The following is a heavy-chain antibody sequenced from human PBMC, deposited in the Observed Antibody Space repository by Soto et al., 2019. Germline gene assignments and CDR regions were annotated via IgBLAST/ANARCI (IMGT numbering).Heavy chain of an antibody. CDR3: ARGRYGDY. D-gene: IGHD1-1*01. J-gene: IGHJ4*02. Sequence: QVHLVQSGAEVKKPGASVKVSCKCSGYTFTSYGITWVRQAPGQGLEWMGWISAHNGNTDYAQKLQGRVTVTRDTSTSTAYMELRSLRSYDTAVYYCARGRYGDYWGQGALVTVSS. V-gene: IGHV1-18*01. CDR1: GYTFTSYG. CDR2: ISAHNGNT.